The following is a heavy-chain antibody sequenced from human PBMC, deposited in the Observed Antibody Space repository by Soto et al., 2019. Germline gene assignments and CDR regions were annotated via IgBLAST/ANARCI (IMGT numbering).Heavy chain of an antibody. CDR3: AKGSNYVTLIGMDV. V-gene: IGHV3-23*01. J-gene: IGHJ6*02. Sequence: GGSLRLSCAASGFTFSSYAMSWVRQAPGKGLEWVSAISGSGGSTYYADSVKGRFTISRDNSKNTLYLQMNSLRAEDTAVYYCAKGSNYVTLIGMDVWGQGTTVTVSS. D-gene: IGHD4-4*01. CDR1: GFTFSSYA. CDR2: ISGSGGST.